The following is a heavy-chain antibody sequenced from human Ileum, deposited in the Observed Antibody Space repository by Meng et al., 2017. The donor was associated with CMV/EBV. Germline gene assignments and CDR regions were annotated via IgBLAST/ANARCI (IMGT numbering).Heavy chain of an antibody. CDR1: GGSVYSGGTD. CDR3: AGPYTSRFDY. V-gene: IGHV4-61*02. D-gene: IGHD4-11*01. CDR2: VPTSGST. J-gene: IGHJ4*02. Sequence: VQLQESRPGLLKPSPALPLPCTVSGGSVYSGGTDWSWIRQPAVKGLEWIGRVPTSGSTNYNPSLKSRITMSVDTSRNQFSLKLSSVTAADTAVYYCAGPYTSRFDYWGQGALVTVSS.